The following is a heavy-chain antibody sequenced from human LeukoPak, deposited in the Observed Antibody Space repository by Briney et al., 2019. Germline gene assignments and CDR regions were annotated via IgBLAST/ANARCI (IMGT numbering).Heavy chain of an antibody. Sequence: SETLSLTCTVSGGSISSYYWSWIRQPPGKGLEWIGYIYTSGSTNYNPSLKSRVTISVDTSKNQFSLKLSSVTAADTAVYYCASPGSNYDFGWFDPWGQGTLVTVSS. J-gene: IGHJ5*02. V-gene: IGHV4-4*09. D-gene: IGHD4-11*01. CDR1: GGSISSYY. CDR2: IYTSGST. CDR3: ASPGSNYDFGWFDP.